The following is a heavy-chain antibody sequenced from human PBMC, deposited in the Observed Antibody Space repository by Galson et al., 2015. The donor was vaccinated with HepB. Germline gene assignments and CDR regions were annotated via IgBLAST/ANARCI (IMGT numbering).Heavy chain of an antibody. CDR3: ARGGYSYLTSFNY. V-gene: IGHV6-1*01. CDR1: GDSVSSNSAS. D-gene: IGHD5-18*01. Sequence: CAISGDSVSSNSASWNWIRQSPSRGLEWLGRTYYRSKWYNDYALSVKSRITINPDTSKNQFSLQLSSVTPEDTAVYYSARGGYSYLTSFNYWGQGTLVTVSS. J-gene: IGHJ4*02. CDR2: TYYRSKWYN.